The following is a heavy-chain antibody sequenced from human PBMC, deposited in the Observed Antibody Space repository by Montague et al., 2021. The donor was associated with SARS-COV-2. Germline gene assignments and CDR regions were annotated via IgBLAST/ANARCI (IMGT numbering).Heavy chain of an antibody. CDR1: GGSISSSIYY. V-gene: IGHV4-39*07. CDR3: ARGYFSAMIVVVIRYPFDY. J-gene: IGHJ4*02. D-gene: IGHD3-22*01. Sequence: ETLSLTCTVSGGSISSSIYYWGWIRQPPGKGLEWIGSIYYSGRTYYNPSLKSRVTISVDTSKNQFSLKLSSVTAADTAVYYCARGYFSAMIVVVIRYPFDYWGQGTLVTVSS. CDR2: IYYSGRT.